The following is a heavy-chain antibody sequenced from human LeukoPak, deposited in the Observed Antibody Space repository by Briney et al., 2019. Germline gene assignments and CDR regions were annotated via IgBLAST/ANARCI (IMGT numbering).Heavy chain of an antibody. Sequence: GASVKVSCKASGYTFTSYAMHWVRQAPGQRLEWMGWINAGNGNTKYSQKFQGRVTMTRDTSISTAYMELSRLRSDDTAVYYCANNLGSDAFDIWGQGTMVTVSS. J-gene: IGHJ3*02. CDR3: ANNLGSDAFDI. CDR2: INAGNGNT. CDR1: GYTFTSYA. V-gene: IGHV1-3*01. D-gene: IGHD1-1*01.